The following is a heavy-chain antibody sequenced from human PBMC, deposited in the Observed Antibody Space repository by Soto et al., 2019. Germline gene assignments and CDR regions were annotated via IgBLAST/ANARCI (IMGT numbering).Heavy chain of an antibody. CDR3: ARPRLYGSGSYCDY. Sequence: EVQLVESGGGLVQPGGSLRLSCAASGFTFSSYSMNWVRQAPGKGLEWVSYISSSSSTIYYADSVKGRFTISRDNAKNSLYLQMNSLRAEDTAVYYCARPRLYGSGSYCDYWGKGTLVTVSS. J-gene: IGHJ4*02. CDR2: ISSSSSTI. V-gene: IGHV3-48*01. D-gene: IGHD3-10*01. CDR1: GFTFSSYS.